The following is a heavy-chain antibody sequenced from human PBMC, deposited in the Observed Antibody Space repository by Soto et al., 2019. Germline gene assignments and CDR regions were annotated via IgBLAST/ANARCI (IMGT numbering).Heavy chain of an antibody. CDR3: ARAGFSYGHLLF. Sequence: SETLSLTCNVAGGPIGTGYYYWNWIRQPPGKGLEWIGYVFYSGATNYSPSLKSRAAISMDTSKNQFSLSLTSVTAADTAVYYCARAGFSYGHLLFWGQGIRVTVSS. CDR2: VFYSGAT. V-gene: IGHV4-30-4*01. CDR1: GGPIGTGYYY. D-gene: IGHD3-10*01. J-gene: IGHJ4*02.